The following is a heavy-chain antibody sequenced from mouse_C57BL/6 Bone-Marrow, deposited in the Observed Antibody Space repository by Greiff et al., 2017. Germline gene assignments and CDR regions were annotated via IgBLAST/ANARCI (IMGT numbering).Heavy chain of an antibody. D-gene: IGHD1-1*01. CDR3: VRQYYGSSYWYFDV. V-gene: IGHV10-1*01. CDR2: IRSKSNNYAT. J-gene: IGHJ1*03. Sequence: EVKLMESGGGLVQPKGSLKLSCAASGFSFNTYAMNWVRQAPGKGLEWVARIRSKSNNYATYYDDSVKDRFTISRDYSESILYLQMNNLNTEDTALYYCVRQYYGSSYWYFDVWGTGTTVTVSS. CDR1: GFSFNTYA.